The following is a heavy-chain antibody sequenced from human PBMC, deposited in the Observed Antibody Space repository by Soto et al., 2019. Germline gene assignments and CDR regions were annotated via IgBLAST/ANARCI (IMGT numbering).Heavy chain of an antibody. CDR2: IYYTGST. CDR3: AKSRRTEAEGFTLDF. V-gene: IGHV4-59*01. J-gene: IGHJ4*02. Sequence: SATLSLTCTVYGDSINNYYWGWIRQPQRKRLEWIGYIYYTGSTTYNPSLESRVTMSVDTSKNQFSLKLSSVNAADTAVYYCAKSRRTEAEGFTLDFWGPGTLVT. D-gene: IGHD6-13*01. CDR1: GDSINNYY.